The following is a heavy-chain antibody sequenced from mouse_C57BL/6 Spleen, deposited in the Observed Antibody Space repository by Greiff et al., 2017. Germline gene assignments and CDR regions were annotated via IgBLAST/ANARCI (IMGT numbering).Heavy chain of an antibody. Sequence: VQLQQPGAELVKPGASVKLSCKASGYTFTSYWMQWVKQRPGQGLEWIGEIDPSDSYTNYNQKFKGKATLTVDTSSSTAYMQLSSLTSEDSAVYYCARRSDYYVSSFYFDYWGQGTTLTVSS. CDR3: ARRSDYYVSSFYFDY. D-gene: IGHD1-1*01. V-gene: IGHV1-50*01. CDR2: IDPSDSYT. J-gene: IGHJ2*01. CDR1: GYTFTSYW.